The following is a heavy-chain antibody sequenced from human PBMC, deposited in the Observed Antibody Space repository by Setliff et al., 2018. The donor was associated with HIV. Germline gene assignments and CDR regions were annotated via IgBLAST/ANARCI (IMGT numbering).Heavy chain of an antibody. J-gene: IGHJ4*02. CDR2: IYTSGST. D-gene: IGHD3-16*02. CDR3: ARGRFVGFDY. CDR1: GGSISSGIYY. V-gene: IGHV4-61*02. Sequence: PSETLSLTCTVSGGSISSGIYYWSWIRQPAGKGLEWIGRIYTSGSTNYNPSLKSRVTMSVDTSKNQFSLNLTSVTAADTAVYYCARGRFVGFDYWGQGTLVTVSS.